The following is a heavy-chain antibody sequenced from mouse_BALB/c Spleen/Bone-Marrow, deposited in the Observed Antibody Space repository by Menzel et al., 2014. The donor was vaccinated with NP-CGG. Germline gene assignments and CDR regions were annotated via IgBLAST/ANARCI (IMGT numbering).Heavy chain of an antibody. V-gene: IGHV2-6-7*01. Sequence: QVQLQQSGPGLVAPSQSLSITCTVSGFSLTGYGVHWVRQPPEKGPEWLGMIWRDISTDYNYAHKYRQSISKDNAQSQVYLKMNRLQNDDTERYYGARDLRLYSIDYWGQGTPVTVSS. J-gene: IGHJ4*01. CDR2: IWRDIST. CDR1: GFSLTGYG. CDR3: ARDLRLYSIDY.